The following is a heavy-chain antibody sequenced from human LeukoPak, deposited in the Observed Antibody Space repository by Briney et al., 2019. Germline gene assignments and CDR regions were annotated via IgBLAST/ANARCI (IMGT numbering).Heavy chain of an antibody. Sequence: PGRSLRPSCAASGFTFSSYAMHWVRQATPQGMDWMAVISYDGSNKYYADSVKGRFTISRDNSKNTLYLQMNSLRAEDTAVYYCAKAGCSSTSCYANYWGQGTLVTVSS. CDR3: AKAGCSSTSCYANY. V-gene: IGHV3-30*18. CDR2: ISYDGSNK. CDR1: GFTFSSYA. D-gene: IGHD2-2*01. J-gene: IGHJ4*02.